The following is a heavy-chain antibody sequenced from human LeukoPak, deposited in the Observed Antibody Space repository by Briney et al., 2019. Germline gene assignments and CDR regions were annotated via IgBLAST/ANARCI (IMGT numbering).Heavy chain of an antibody. CDR3: ARSAAELLYGILTGYYGTGAYFDY. J-gene: IGHJ4*02. V-gene: IGHV1-69*05. D-gene: IGHD3-9*01. Sequence: ASVTVSCKASGGTFSSYAISWVRQAPGQGLEWMGGIIPIFGTANYAQKFQGRVTTTTDESTSTAYMELSSLRSEDTAVYYCARSAAELLYGILTGYYGTGAYFDYWGQGTLVTVSS. CDR2: IIPIFGTA. CDR1: GGTFSSYA.